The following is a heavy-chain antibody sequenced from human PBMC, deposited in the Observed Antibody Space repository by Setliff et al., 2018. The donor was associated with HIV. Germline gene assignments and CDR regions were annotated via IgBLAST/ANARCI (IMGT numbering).Heavy chain of an antibody. CDR3: ARTPERSYGYCTTTTCYVPGY. D-gene: IGHD2-2*03. Sequence: ASVKVSCKASGYTFTSYGISWVRQAPGQGLEWMGWISAYNGNTNYAQKLQGRVTLTTDTSTSTAYMELRSLTSDDTAVYYCARTPERSYGYCTTTTCYVPGYWGQGTLVTVSS. J-gene: IGHJ4*02. CDR1: GYTFTSYG. CDR2: ISAYNGNT. V-gene: IGHV1-18*01.